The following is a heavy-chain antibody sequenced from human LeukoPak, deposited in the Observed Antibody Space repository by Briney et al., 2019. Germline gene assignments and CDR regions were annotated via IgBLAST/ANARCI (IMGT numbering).Heavy chain of an antibody. D-gene: IGHD4-17*01. V-gene: IGHV3-48*03. Sequence: GGSLRLSCAASGFTFSSYEMNWVRQAPGKGLEWVSYISSSGSTIYYADSVKGRFTISRDNAKNSLYLQMNSLRAEDMALYYCAKDQYGDYVSGGGAFDIWGQGTMVTVSS. J-gene: IGHJ3*02. CDR1: GFTFSSYE. CDR3: AKDQYGDYVSGGGAFDI. CDR2: ISSSGSTI.